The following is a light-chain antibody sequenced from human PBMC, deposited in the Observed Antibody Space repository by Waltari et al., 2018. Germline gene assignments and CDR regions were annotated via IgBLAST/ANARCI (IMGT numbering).Light chain of an antibody. V-gene: IGKV3-20*01. J-gene: IGKJ5*01. CDR1: QNINRNY. CDR3: QQYGSSPLTT. Sequence: ELVLTQSPGNLSFSPGERATLSCRASQNINRNYLAWYQQNPGQAPRLLIYRASIRATGIPDRFSGSGSGTDFTLTSSRLEPEDFAVYYCQQYGSSPLTTFGQGTRLEIQ. CDR2: RAS.